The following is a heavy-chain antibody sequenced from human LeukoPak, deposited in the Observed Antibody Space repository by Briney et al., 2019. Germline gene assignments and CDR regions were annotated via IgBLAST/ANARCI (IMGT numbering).Heavy chain of an antibody. CDR2: IYYSGST. CDR3: ARGPSGGYIRHFDF. V-gene: IGHV4-59*01. Sequence: SETLSLTCTVSGDSISSYYWTWIRQPPGKGLEWIGYIYYSGSTNYNPSLKSRVTISLDTSNNQFSLKLSSVTAADSAVYFCARGPSGGYIRHFDFWGRGTLVTVSS. CDR1: GDSISSYY. J-gene: IGHJ2*01. D-gene: IGHD1-26*01.